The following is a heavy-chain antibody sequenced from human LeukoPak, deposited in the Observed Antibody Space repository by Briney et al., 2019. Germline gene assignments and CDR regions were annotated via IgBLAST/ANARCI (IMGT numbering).Heavy chain of an antibody. CDR3: AKDGGGILDY. V-gene: IGHV3-53*01. J-gene: IGHJ4*02. CDR2: IYSGGST. D-gene: IGHD3-16*01. Sequence: TGGSLRLSCVASGFTVNSNHMSWVRQAPGKGLEWVSIIYSGGSTYYADSVKGRFTISRDNSKNTLYLQMNILRVEDTALYYCAKDGGGILDYWGQGTLVTVSS. CDR1: GFTVNSNH.